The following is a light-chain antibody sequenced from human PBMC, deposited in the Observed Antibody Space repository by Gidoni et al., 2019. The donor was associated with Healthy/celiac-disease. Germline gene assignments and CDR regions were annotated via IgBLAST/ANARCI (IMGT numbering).Light chain of an antibody. CDR3: QSSRV. V-gene: IGLV1-40*01. J-gene: IGLJ2*01. CDR1: SSNIGAGYD. Sequence: QSVLTQPPSVSGAPGQRVTISCTGSSSNIGAGYDVHWYQQLPGTAPKLLIYGTSNRPSGVPDRFSGSKSGTSASLAITGLQAEDEADYYCQSSRVFGGGTKLTVL. CDR2: GTS.